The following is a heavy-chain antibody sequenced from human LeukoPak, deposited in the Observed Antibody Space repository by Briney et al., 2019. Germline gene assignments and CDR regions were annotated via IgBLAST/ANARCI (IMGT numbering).Heavy chain of an antibody. CDR3: AGDGVYYYGSGSPVCYYYGMDV. Sequence: GGSLRLFCAASGFTFSSYGMHWVRQAPGKGLEWVAFIRYDGSNKYYADSVKGRFTISRDNAKNSLYLQMNSLRAEDTAVYYCAGDGVYYYGSGSPVCYYYGMDVWGQGTTVTVSS. J-gene: IGHJ6*02. V-gene: IGHV3-30*02. CDR1: GFTFSSYG. CDR2: IRYDGSNK. D-gene: IGHD3-10*01.